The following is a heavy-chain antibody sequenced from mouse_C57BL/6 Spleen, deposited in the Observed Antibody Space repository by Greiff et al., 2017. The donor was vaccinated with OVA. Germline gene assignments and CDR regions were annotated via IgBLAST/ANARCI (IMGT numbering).Heavy chain of an antibody. D-gene: IGHD2-4*01. Sequence: EVKLMESGPGLVKPSQSLSLTCSVTGYSITSGYYWNWIRQFPGNKLEWMGYISYDGSNNYNPSLKNRISITRDTSKNQFFLKLNSVTTEDTATYYCARDLYYDYDDGAWFAYWGQGTLVTVSA. V-gene: IGHV3-6*01. CDR2: ISYDGSN. J-gene: IGHJ3*01. CDR3: ARDLYYDYDDGAWFAY. CDR1: GYSITSGYY.